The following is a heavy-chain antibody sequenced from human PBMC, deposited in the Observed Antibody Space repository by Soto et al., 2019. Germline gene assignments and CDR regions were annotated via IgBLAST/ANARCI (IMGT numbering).Heavy chain of an antibody. CDR2: INPSGGST. J-gene: IGHJ6*02. V-gene: IGHV1-46*01. CDR1: GYTFTSYY. D-gene: IGHD2-2*02. Sequence: ASVKVSCKASGYTFTSYYMHWVRQAHGQVLEWMGIINPSGGSTSYAQKFQGRVTMTRDTSTSTVYMELSSLRSEDTAVYYCARDLLHAAITNYYGMDGWGHGTTVTVS. CDR3: ARDLLHAAITNYYGMDG.